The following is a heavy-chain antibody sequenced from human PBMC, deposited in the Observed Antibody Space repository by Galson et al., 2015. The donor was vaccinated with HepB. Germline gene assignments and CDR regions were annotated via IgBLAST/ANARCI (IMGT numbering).Heavy chain of an antibody. CDR3: AREGGLLTGSRGYYFDY. CDR2: INPSAGST. CDR1: GYTFTNHY. V-gene: IGHV1-46*01. Sequence: SVKVSCKASGYTFTNHYIHWVRQVPGQGLEWMGIINPSAGSTTNAQKFQGRVTMTWDTSTNTVYMELSSLRSEDTAVYYCAREGGLLTGSRGYYFDYWGQGTLVTVSS. D-gene: IGHD3-9*01. J-gene: IGHJ4*02.